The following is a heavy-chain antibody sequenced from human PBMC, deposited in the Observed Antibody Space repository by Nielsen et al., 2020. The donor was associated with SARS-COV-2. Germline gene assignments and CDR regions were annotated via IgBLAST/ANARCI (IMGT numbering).Heavy chain of an antibody. V-gene: IGHV5-51*01. J-gene: IGHJ3*02. D-gene: IGHD2-15*01. Sequence: GESLKISCQGSGYSFTSYWIAWVRQVPGKGLELMGMIYPADSDTRYSPSLQGQATISGDRSSIAYLQWASLKASDTAMYYCARRLEPYSPAAFDIWGQGTMVTVSS. CDR2: IYPADSDT. CDR1: GYSFTSYW. CDR3: ARRLEPYSPAAFDI.